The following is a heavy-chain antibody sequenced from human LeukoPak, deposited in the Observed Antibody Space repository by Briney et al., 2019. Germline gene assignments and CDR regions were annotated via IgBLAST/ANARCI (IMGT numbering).Heavy chain of an antibody. CDR2: IYPDDADT. CDR3: ARQFASYFDV. D-gene: IGHD3-10*01. V-gene: IGHV5-51*01. Sequence: GESLKISWSVPGYSFTNYWIVWVRQMPGKGLDWSGTIYPDDADTSYSPSFQGQVTISVDKSISPAYLQWSSLEASDTAMYSCARQFASYFDVWGQGTMVTVSS. J-gene: IGHJ4*02. CDR1: GYSFTNYW.